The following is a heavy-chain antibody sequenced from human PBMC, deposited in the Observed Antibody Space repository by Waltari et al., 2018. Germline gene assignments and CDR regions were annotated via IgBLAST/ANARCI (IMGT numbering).Heavy chain of an antibody. CDR1: GYSISSGYY. Sequence: VQLQESGPGLVKPSETLSLTCAVSGYSISSGYYWGWLRNTPGTGLEWIGSIYHSGSTYYNPSLKSRVTISVDTSKNQFSLKLSSVTAADTAVYYCARAYCGGDCDPIDAFDIWGQGTMVTVSS. CDR2: IYHSGST. J-gene: IGHJ3*02. CDR3: ARAYCGGDCDPIDAFDI. D-gene: IGHD2-21*01. V-gene: IGHV4-38-2*01.